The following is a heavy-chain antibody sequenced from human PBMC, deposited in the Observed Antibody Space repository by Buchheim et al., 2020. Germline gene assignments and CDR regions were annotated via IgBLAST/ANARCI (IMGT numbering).Heavy chain of an antibody. CDR1: GFTFNSYG. J-gene: IGHJ6*02. D-gene: IGHD1-26*01. CDR3: AKGAVSGSSSYHGMDV. V-gene: IGHV3-23*01. CDR2: IIGSGATT. Sequence: EVQLLESGGGLVQAGGSLRLSCSASGFTFNSYGMNWVRQAPGKGLEWVSVIIGSGATTYYTDSVKGRFTISRANSKNTLYLQMNSLRAEDTAIYYCAKGAVSGSSSYHGMDVWGQGTT.